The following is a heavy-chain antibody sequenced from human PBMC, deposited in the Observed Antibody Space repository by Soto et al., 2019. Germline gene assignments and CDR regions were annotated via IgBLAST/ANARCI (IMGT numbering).Heavy chain of an antibody. D-gene: IGHD3-16*02. J-gene: IGHJ6*03. CDR1: GGSISSYY. CDR2: IYYSGST. CDR3: ARGYYDYIWGSYRPSVGYYYYMDV. V-gene: IGHV4-59*08. Sequence: SETLSLTCTVSGGSISSYYWSWIRQPPGKGLEWIGYIYYSGSTNYIPSLKSRVTISVDTSKNQFSLKLSSVTAADTAVYYCARGYYDYIWGSYRPSVGYYYYMDVWGKGTTVTVSS.